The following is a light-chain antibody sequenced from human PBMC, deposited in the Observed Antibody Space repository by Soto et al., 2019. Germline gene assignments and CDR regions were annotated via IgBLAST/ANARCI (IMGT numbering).Light chain of an antibody. CDR3: QKYNSAPRA. CDR2: DAS. CDR1: QDIRNH. J-gene: IGKJ1*01. Sequence: DIQMTQSPSSLSASIGDRVTITCQASQDIRNHLNWYQHKPGKAPKLLIYDASNLETGVPSRFSGSRSGTDFTFTISSLQPEDIATYYCQKYNSAPRAFGQGTKVEIK. V-gene: IGKV1-33*01.